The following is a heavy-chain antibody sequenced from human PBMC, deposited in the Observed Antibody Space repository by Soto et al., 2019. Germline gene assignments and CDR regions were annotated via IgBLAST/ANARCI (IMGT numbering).Heavy chain of an antibody. D-gene: IGHD3-16*01. CDR3: ARHAAYDSVWGKSDGSDY. CDR1: GGSISSNSYY. Sequence: QLQLQESGPGLVKPSETLSLACTASGGSISSNSYYWDWIRQPPGKGLEWIGSMYYSGATYHNPSLQCRVTISVDTSKKQFSLHVSSVTAADTAGYYCARHAAYDSVWGKSDGSDYWGQGTLVTVSS. J-gene: IGHJ4*02. CDR2: MYYSGAT. V-gene: IGHV4-39*01.